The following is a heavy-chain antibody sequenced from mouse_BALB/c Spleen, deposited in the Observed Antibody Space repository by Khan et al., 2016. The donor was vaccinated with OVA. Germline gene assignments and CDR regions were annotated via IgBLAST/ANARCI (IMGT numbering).Heavy chain of an antibody. Sequence: VQLQESGPGLVAPSQSLSITCTISGFSLTNYGVHWVRQPPGKGLEWLVVIWSDGSATFNSAIKSRLSISKDNSKNQVFLKMNSLQTDDTAMYYGARQPYYHYYIMDYWGQGTSVTVSS. J-gene: IGHJ4*01. CDR2: IWSDGSA. CDR1: GFSLTNYG. CDR3: ARQPYYHYYIMDY. D-gene: IGHD2-10*01. V-gene: IGHV2-6-1*01.